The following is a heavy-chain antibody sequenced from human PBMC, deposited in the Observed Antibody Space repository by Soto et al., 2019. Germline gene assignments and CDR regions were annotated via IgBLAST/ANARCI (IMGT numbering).Heavy chain of an antibody. D-gene: IGHD4-4*01. CDR2: IYPDDSDT. Sequence: PGQSLKISCKGSGYSFINNRISWVRQMPEKGLEWMGIIYPDDSDTRYSPSLHGQVTISPDKSISTVYLLWTRRKGSDTAMYCCSRRRKVTPSLYAMDVWGQGATVTVAS. CDR3: SRRRKVTPSLYAMDV. CDR1: GYSFINNR. J-gene: IGHJ6*02. V-gene: IGHV5-51*01.